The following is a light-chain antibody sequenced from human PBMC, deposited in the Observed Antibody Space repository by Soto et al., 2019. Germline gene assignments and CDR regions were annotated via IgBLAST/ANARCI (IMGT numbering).Light chain of an antibody. V-gene: IGKV3-15*01. J-gene: IGKJ5*01. CDR1: QSVSSD. CDR2: GAS. CDR3: QQYNKWPPIT. Sequence: EIVMTQSPATLSVSPGERVTLSCRASQSVSSDVAWYQQRPGQAPRLVVYGASTRATGIPARFSGSGSGTEFTLTISSLQSEDFAVYYCQQYNKWPPITFGQGTQLEIE.